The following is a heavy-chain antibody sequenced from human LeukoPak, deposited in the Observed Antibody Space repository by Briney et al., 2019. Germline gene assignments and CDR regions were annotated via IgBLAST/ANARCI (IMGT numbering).Heavy chain of an antibody. J-gene: IGHJ4*02. CDR3: ARDAAQDYGGTLFDY. Sequence: GGSLRLSCAASGFTFSSYEMNWVRQAPGKGLEWVSYISSSGSTIYYADSVEGRFTISRDNAKNSLYLQMNSLRAEDTAVYCCARDAAQDYGGTLFDYWGQETLVTVSS. D-gene: IGHD4-23*01. CDR2: ISSSGSTI. V-gene: IGHV3-48*03. CDR1: GFTFSSYE.